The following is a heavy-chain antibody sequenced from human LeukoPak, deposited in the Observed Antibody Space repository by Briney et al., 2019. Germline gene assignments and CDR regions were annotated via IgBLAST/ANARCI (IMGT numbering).Heavy chain of an antibody. Sequence: GESLKISCKGSGYSFTSYWISWVRQMPGKGLEWMGRIDPSDSYTNYSPSFQGHVTISADKSISTAYLQWSSLKASDTAMYYCVAREIRETGNDYWGQGTLVTVSS. CDR3: VAREIRETGNDY. J-gene: IGHJ4*02. V-gene: IGHV5-10-1*01. CDR1: GYSFTSYW. CDR2: IDPSDSYT. D-gene: IGHD1-14*01.